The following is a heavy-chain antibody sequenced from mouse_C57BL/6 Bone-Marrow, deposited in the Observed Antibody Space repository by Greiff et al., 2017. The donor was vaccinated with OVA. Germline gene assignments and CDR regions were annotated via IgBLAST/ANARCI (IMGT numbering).Heavy chain of an antibody. D-gene: IGHD2-5*01. CDR3: ARGSNPYYAMDY. Sequence: VQLQQPGAELVKPGASVKLSCKASGYTFTSYWMQWVKQRPGQGLEWIGEIDPSGSYTNYNQKFKGTATLTVDTSSSTAYRQLSSLTSEDSAVYYCARGSNPYYAMDYWGQGTSVTVSS. CDR2: IDPSGSYT. J-gene: IGHJ4*01. V-gene: IGHV1-50*01. CDR1: GYTFTSYW.